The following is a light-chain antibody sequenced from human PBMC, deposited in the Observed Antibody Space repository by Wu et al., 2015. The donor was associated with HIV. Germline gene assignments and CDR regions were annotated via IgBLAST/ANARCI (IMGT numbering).Light chain of an antibody. CDR3: QQYARSPLT. J-gene: IGKJ4*01. V-gene: IGKV3-20*01. Sequence: IVLTQSPGTLSLSPGERATLSCRASQSVSSSKIAWYQQKPGQAPRFLIYDASSKAIGIPDRFSGSGSGTDFTLTISRLEPEDCAVYYCQQYARSPLTFGGGTRVEIK. CDR1: QSVSSSK. CDR2: DAS.